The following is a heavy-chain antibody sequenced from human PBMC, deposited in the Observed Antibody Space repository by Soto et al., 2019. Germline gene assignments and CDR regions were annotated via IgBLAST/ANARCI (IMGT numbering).Heavy chain of an antibody. CDR2: IRSKAYGGTT. D-gene: IGHD2-15*01. V-gene: IGHV3-49*03. J-gene: IGHJ4*02. Sequence: PGGSLRLSCTASGFTFGDYAMSWFRQAPGKGLEWVGFIRSKAYGGTTEYAASVKGRFTISRDDSKSIAYLQMNSLKTEDAAVYYCTRLGNIVVVVAAPSDFDYWGQGTLVTVSS. CDR1: GFTFGDYA. CDR3: TRLGNIVVVVAAPSDFDY.